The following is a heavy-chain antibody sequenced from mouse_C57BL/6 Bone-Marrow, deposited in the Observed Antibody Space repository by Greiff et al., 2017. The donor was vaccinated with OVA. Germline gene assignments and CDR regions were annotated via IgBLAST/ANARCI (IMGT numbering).Heavy chain of an antibody. D-gene: IGHD2-4*01. CDR1: GFTFSDYY. CDR3: ARDAPYYDYRYFDV. CDR2: INYDGSST. V-gene: IGHV5-16*01. J-gene: IGHJ1*03. Sequence: EVQRVESEGGLVQPGSSMKLSCTASGFTFSDYYMAWVRQVPEKGLEWVANINYDGSSTYYLDSLKSRFIISRDNAKNILYLQMSSLKSEDTATYYCARDAPYYDYRYFDVWGTGTTVTVSS.